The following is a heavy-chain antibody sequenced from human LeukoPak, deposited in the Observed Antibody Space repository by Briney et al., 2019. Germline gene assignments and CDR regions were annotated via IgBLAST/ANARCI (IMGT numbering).Heavy chain of an antibody. J-gene: IGHJ4*02. CDR3: AKGSRLRRYFDWLLSNSYFDY. CDR1: GFIFSYYA. D-gene: IGHD3-9*01. CDR2: INGSGGNT. Sequence: GGSVRLSCSASGFIFSYYAMIWLGQAPGKGLEGVSAINGSGGNTYYADSVKGRFTLSRDNSKNTLYLHMNSLRVEDTAVYYCAKGSRLRRYFDWLLSNSYFDYGGQGTLAIVTS. V-gene: IGHV3-23*01.